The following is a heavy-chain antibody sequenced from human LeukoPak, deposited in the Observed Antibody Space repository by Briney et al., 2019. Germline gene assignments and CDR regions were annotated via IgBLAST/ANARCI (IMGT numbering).Heavy chain of an antibody. V-gene: IGHV3-74*01. CDR1: GFTFSDFW. D-gene: IGHD2-15*01. CDR3: VRDTPLRRLDP. Sequence: GGSLRLSCAASGFTFSDFWMHWVRQAPGKGVVWVSRINNDGSDIIYTDSVKGRFTISRDNAKNTLYLQMNSLRPEDTAVYYCVRDTPLRRLDPWGQGTLVTVSS. J-gene: IGHJ5*02. CDR2: INNDGSDI.